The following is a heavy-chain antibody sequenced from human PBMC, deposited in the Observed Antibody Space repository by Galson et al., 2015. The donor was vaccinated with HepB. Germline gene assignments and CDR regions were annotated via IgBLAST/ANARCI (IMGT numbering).Heavy chain of an antibody. CDR3: ARDPLGTWYFDL. J-gene: IGHJ2*01. D-gene: IGHD7-27*01. V-gene: IGHV4-39*07. Sequence: SETLSLTCTVSGGSISSSSYYWGWIRQPPGKGLEWIGSIYYSGSTYYNPSLKSRVTISVDTSKNQFSLKLSSVTAADTAVYYCARDPLGTWYFDLWGRGTLVTVSS. CDR1: GGSISSSSYY. CDR2: IYYSGST.